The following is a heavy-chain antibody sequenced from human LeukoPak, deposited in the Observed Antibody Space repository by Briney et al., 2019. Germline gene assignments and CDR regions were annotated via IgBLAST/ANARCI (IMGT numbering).Heavy chain of an antibody. D-gene: IGHD1-1*01. J-gene: IGHJ6*02. CDR2: ISGSGGST. V-gene: IGHV3-23*01. CDR1: RFTFSSYA. Sequence: GGSLRLSCAASRFTFSSYAMSWVRQAPGKGLEWVSSISGSGGSTYYADSVKGRFTISRDNSKNTLYLQMNSLRAEDTAVYYCARDHDLYGMDVWGQGTTVTVSS. CDR3: ARDHDLYGMDV.